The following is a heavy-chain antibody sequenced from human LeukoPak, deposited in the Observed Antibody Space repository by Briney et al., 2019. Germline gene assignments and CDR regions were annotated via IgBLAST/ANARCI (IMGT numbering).Heavy chain of an antibody. V-gene: IGHV3-7*03. CDR2: IKPDGGET. CDR3: AKGVGYYYYMDV. Sequence: GGSLRLSCAASGFTFSRYWMSWVRQAPGKGLEWVANIKPDGGETYYVDSVKGRFTISRDNAKSSLYLQMNSLRAEDTAVYYCAKGVGYYYYMDVWGKGTTVTVSS. CDR1: GFTFSRYW. J-gene: IGHJ6*03.